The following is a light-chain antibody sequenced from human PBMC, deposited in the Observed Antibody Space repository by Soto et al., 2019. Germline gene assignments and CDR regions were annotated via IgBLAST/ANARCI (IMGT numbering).Light chain of an antibody. J-gene: IGKJ1*01. V-gene: IGKV3-15*01. CDR2: GAS. Sequence: EMVMTQSPVTLSLSPGERATLSCRASQSVGRNLTWYQQKPGQAPRLLIYGASNRSTGVPARFSGSGSGTEFSLTISSLQSEDFAVYYCQQRSNWPWTFGQGTKVEIK. CDR3: QQRSNWPWT. CDR1: QSVGRN.